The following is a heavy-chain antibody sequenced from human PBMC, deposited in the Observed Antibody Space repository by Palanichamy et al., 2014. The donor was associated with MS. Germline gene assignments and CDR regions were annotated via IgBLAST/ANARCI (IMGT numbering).Heavy chain of an antibody. D-gene: IGHD5-18*01. J-gene: IGHJ4*02. CDR3: ARGRSYGGPFDY. CDR2: IYHSGST. Sequence: QVQLQESGPGLVKPSETLSLTCSVSGYSISSGYVLGLDPAAPRKGPELIGSIYHSGSTYYNPSLKSRLSIIVDTSKNQFSLKLSSVTAADTAVYYCARGRSYGGPFDYWGQGTLVTVSS. V-gene: IGHV4-38-2*02. CDR1: GYSISSGYV.